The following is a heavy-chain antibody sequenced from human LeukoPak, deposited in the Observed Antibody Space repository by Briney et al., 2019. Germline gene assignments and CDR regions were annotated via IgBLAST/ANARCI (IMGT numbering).Heavy chain of an antibody. V-gene: IGHV3-15*01. J-gene: IGHJ6*02. CDR3: TTGGQQTPYYYGMDV. Sequence: GGPLRLSCAASGFTFSNAWMSWVRQAPGKGLEWVGRIKSKTDGGTTDYAAPVKGRFTISRDDSKNTLYLQMNSLKTEDTAVYYCTTGGQQTPYYYGMDVWGQGTTVTVSS. CDR2: IKSKTDGGTT. CDR1: GFTFSNAW. D-gene: IGHD6-13*01.